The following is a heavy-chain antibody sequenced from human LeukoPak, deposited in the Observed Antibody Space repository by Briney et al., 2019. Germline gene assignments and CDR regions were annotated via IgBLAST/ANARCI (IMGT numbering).Heavy chain of an antibody. CDR1: GFTFSNYA. CDR2: ISGGGGSS. D-gene: IGHD6-19*01. CDR3: AKEAFQWLGPFDY. V-gene: IGHV3-23*01. Sequence: PGGSLRLSCAASGFTFSNYAMSWVRQAPGKGLEWVSGISGGGGSSDYADSVKGRFTISRDNSKNTLYLQVDSLRAEDTALYYCAKEAFQWLGPFDYWGRGTLVTVSS. J-gene: IGHJ4*02.